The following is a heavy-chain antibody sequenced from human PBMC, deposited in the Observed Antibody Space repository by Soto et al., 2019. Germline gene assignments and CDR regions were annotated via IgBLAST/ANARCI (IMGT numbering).Heavy chain of an antibody. Sequence: GGSLRLSCAASGFTFSSYGMHWVRQAPGKGLEWVAVISYDGSNKYYADSVKGRFTISRDNSKNTLYLQMNSLRAEDTAVYYCAKESGFDYWGQGTLVTVSS. CDR1: GFTFSSYG. CDR3: AKESGFDY. J-gene: IGHJ4*02. V-gene: IGHV3-30*18. CDR2: ISYDGSNK.